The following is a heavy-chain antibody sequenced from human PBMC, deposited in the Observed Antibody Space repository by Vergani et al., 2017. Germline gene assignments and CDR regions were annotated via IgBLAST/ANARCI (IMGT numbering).Heavy chain of an antibody. D-gene: IGHD2-8*01. V-gene: IGHV3-9*01. CDR3: ARSGYCAHGVCYMTYYYYMDV. CDR2: ISWNSGII. J-gene: IGHJ6*03. Sequence: EVQLVESGGGLIQPGRSLRLSCATSGFTFDDYAIHWVRQAPGKGLEWVSGISWNSGIIGYADSMNGRLTISRDNAMKSVYLQMNNLRAADTAVYYCARSGYCAHGVCYMTYYYYMDVWGKGTAVTVSS. CDR1: GFTFDDYA.